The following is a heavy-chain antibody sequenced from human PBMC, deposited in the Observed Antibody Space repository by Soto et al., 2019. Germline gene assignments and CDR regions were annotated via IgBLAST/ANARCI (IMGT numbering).Heavy chain of an antibody. J-gene: IGHJ6*02. CDR2: ISGSGGRT. CDR3: ASLPPVAMVAATSYFYGLDV. Sequence: PGGSLRLSCAASGFTFRSYAMSWVRQAPGKGLEWVSDISGSGGRTDYADSVKGRFTISRDNSKNMLYLQMSSLRAEDTAVYYCASLPPVAMVAATSYFYGLDVWGQGTTVTVS. V-gene: IGHV3-23*01. D-gene: IGHD1-26*01. CDR1: GFTFRSYA.